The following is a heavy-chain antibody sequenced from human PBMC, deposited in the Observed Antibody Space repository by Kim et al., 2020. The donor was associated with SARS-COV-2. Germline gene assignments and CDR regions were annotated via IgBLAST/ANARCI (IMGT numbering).Heavy chain of an antibody. CDR2: IWYDGSNK. J-gene: IGHJ4*02. D-gene: IGHD5-18*01. CDR3: AKDPGYSYGNGLDY. V-gene: IGHV3-33*06. Sequence: GGSLRLSCAASGFTFSSYAMHWVRQAPGKGLEWVAVIWYDGSNKYYADSVKGRFTISRDNSKNTLYLQMNSLRAEDTAVYYCAKDPGYSYGNGLDYWGQGTLVSVSS. CDR1: GFTFSSYA.